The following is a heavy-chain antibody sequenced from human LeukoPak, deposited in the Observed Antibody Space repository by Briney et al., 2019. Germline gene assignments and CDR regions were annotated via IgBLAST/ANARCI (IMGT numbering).Heavy chain of an antibody. J-gene: IGHJ5*02. D-gene: IGHD5-18*01. CDR3: ARDGYFNWFDP. CDR1: GFTFSSYS. CDR2: ISSSSSYI. V-gene: IGHV3-21*01. Sequence: GGSLRLSCAASGFTFSSYSMNWVRQAPGKGLEWVSSISSSSSYIYYADSVKGRFTISRDNAKNSLYLQMNNLRAEDTAVYYCARDGYFNWFDPWGQGTLVTVSS.